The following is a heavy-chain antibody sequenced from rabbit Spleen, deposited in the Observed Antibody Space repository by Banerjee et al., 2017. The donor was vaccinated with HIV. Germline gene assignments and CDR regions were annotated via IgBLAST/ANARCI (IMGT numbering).Heavy chain of an antibody. CDR1: GVSLNDKDV. D-gene: IGHD1-1*01. Sequence: QEQLEESGGGLVKPEGSLTLTCKASGVSLNDKDVMCWVRQAPGKGLEWIACINIVTGKSVYASCAQGRFTMSRTSSTTVTLQMTSLTAADAATYFCARDLVSVIGLNFNLWGPGTLFSVS. CDR3: ARDLVSVIGLNFNL. V-gene: IGHV1S45*01. CDR2: INIVTGKS. J-gene: IGHJ4*01.